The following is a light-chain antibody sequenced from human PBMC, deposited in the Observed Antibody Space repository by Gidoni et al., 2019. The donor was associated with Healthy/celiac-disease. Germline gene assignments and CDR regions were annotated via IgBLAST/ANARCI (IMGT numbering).Light chain of an antibody. CDR1: QRISSY. CDR2: AAS. J-gene: IGKJ2*01. Sequence: DIQMTNSPSSLSASVGDRVTITGRASQRISSYLHWYQQKPGKAPKLLIYAASSLQSGVPSRFSGSGSGTDCTLTISSLPAEDFAAYYCQQGYSSPGTFGQGTKLEIK. V-gene: IGKV1-39*01. CDR3: QQGYSSPGT.